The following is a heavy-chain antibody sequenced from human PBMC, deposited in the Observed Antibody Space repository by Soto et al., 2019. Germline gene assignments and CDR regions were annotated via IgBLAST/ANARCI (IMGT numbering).Heavy chain of an antibody. J-gene: IGHJ4*02. CDR2: IYYSGST. V-gene: IGHV4-30-4*01. D-gene: IGHD3-3*01. CDR3: ARGDYDFWSGPRAYFDY. CDR1: GGSISSGDYY. Sequence: SETLSLTCTVSGGSISSGDYYWSWIRQPPGKGLEWIGYIYYSGSTYYNPSLKSRVTISVDTSKNQFSLKLSSVTAADTAVYYCARGDYDFWSGPRAYFDYWGQGTLVTVSS.